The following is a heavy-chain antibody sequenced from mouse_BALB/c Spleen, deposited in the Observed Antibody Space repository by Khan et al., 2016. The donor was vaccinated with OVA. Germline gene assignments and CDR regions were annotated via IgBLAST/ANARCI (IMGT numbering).Heavy chain of an antibody. D-gene: IGHD2-2*01. Sequence: QVQLQQSGAELVKPGASVKLSCKASGYTFTSYYMYWVKQRPGQGLEWIGDINPSNGDTYFNEKFKNKATLTVDKSSSTTYMHLSSLTSEDSAVYYCTRGGYGGFASWGQGTLVTVSA. V-gene: IGHV1-53*01. J-gene: IGHJ3*01. CDR1: GYTFTSYY. CDR2: INPSNGDT. CDR3: TRGGYGGFAS.